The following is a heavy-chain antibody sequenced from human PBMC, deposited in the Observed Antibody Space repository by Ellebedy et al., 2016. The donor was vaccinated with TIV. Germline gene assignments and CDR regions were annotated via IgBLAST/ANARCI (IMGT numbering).Heavy chain of an antibody. Sequence: GSLRLXXTVSGASISTHYWSWIRQPPGKGLEWIGYIYNTGSTTYNPSLKGRISTSTDTSRNQLPLNLTSVTASDTAVYYCARAGNGLDVWGQGTTVTVSS. CDR1: GASISTHY. CDR2: IYNTGST. V-gene: IGHV4-59*11. J-gene: IGHJ6*01. CDR3: ARAGNGLDV.